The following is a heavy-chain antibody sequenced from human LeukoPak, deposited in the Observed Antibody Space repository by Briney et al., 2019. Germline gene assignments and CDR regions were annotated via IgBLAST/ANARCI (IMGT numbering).Heavy chain of an antibody. Sequence: TSETLSLTCTVSGGSISSGDYYWSWIRQPPGKGLEWIGYIYYSGSTYYNPSLKSRVTISVDTSTNQFSLKLSSVTDADTAVYYCAREGSGSYHNWFDPWGQGTLVTVSS. CDR1: GGSISSGDYY. J-gene: IGHJ5*02. V-gene: IGHV4-30-4*08. CDR2: IYYSGST. D-gene: IGHD1-26*01. CDR3: AREGSGSYHNWFDP.